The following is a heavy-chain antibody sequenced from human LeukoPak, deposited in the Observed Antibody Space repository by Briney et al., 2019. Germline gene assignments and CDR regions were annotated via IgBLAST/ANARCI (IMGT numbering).Heavy chain of an antibody. D-gene: IGHD3-16*01. CDR3: ARRGPGRPFDF. CDR2: IYYSGST. J-gene: IGHJ4*02. Sequence: PSETLSLTCTVSGGSVSFTTYYWGWIRQPPGKGLERIGSIYYSGSTYYNPSLKSRVTISVDMSKDQFSLKLSSVTAADTAVYYCARRGPGRPFDFWGQGTLVTVSS. V-gene: IGHV4-39*01. CDR1: GGSVSFTTYY.